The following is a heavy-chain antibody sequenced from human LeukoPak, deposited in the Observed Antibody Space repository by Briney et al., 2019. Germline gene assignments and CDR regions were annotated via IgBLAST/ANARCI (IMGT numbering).Heavy chain of an antibody. CDR3: AKTPLDIVVVPAAPLQIDMDV. CDR1: GFTFSSYA. Sequence: GRSLRLSCAASGFTFSSYAMHWVRQAPGKGLEWVAVISYDGSNKYYADSVKGRFTISRDNSKNTLYLQMNSLRAEDTAVYYCAKTPLDIVVVPAAPLQIDMDVWGKGTTVTVSS. D-gene: IGHD2-2*01. V-gene: IGHV3-30-3*02. CDR2: ISYDGSNK. J-gene: IGHJ6*03.